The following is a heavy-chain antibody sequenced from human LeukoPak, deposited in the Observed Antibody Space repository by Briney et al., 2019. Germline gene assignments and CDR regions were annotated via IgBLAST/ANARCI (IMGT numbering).Heavy chain of an antibody. CDR3: ARDSGGFSSVYYDAFDF. CDR1: GFTFSNYW. Sequence: GGSLRLSCAASGFTFSNYWMIWVRQAPGKGLEWVANIRGDGSLKYYVDSVKGRFTISRDNAKNSLYLQMNSFRAEDMAIYYCARDSGGFSSVYYDAFDFWGQGTVVTVSS. D-gene: IGHD5/OR15-5a*01. J-gene: IGHJ3*01. V-gene: IGHV3-7*01. CDR2: IRGDGSLK.